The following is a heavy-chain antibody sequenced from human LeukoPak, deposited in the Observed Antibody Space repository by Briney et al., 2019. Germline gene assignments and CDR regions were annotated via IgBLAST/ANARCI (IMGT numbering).Heavy chain of an antibody. Sequence: GASVKVSCKPSGGTFSSYTISWVRQAPGQGLEWRGRIIPILGIANYAQKFQGRVTITADKSTSTAYMELSSLRSEDTAVYYCARSKSVAGSFDYWGQGTLVTVSS. CDR2: IIPILGIA. CDR3: ARSKSVAGSFDY. D-gene: IGHD6-19*01. CDR1: GGTFSSYT. J-gene: IGHJ4*02. V-gene: IGHV1-69*02.